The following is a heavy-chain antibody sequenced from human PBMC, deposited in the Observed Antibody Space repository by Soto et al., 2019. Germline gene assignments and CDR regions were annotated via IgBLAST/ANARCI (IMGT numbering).Heavy chain of an antibody. Sequence: QRLEWIGWIVVGSGNTNYAQKFQERVTITRDMSTSTAYMELSSLRSEDTPVYSCAAVAWADSGCYSPIDYWGQGPLVTVSS. D-gene: IGHD1-26*01. CDR3: AAVAWADSGCYSPIDY. CDR2: IVVGSGNT. J-gene: IGHJ4*02. V-gene: IGHV1-58*01.